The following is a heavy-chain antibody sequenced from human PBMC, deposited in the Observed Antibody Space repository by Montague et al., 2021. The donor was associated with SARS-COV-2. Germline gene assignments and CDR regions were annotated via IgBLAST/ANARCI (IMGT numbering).Heavy chain of an antibody. CDR1: GDSINSEHW. CDR2: THQWGGT. CDR3: ARLGITLGGVIVIRYYFDF. V-gene: IGHV4-4*02. D-gene: IGHD3-16*02. Sequence: SETLSLTCAVSGDSINSEHWWSWVRQPPGKGLEWIVETHQWGGTNYNPSLRSRVSIFLDKSKNQFSPTLTSVTAADTAVYYCARLGITLGGVIVIRYYFDFWGQGTLVTVSS. J-gene: IGHJ4*02.